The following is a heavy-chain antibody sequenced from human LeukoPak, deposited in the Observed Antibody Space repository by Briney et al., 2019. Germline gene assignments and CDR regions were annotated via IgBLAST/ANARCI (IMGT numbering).Heavy chain of an antibody. CDR1: GGTFSSYA. Sequence: SVKVSCKASGGTFSSYAISWVRQAPGQGLEWMGRIIPIFGTANYAQKFQGRVAITTDESTSTAYMELSSLRSEDTAVYYCAGTSIAASPFDYWGQGTLVTVSS. D-gene: IGHD6-6*01. V-gene: IGHV1-69*05. CDR2: IIPIFGTA. CDR3: AGTSIAASPFDY. J-gene: IGHJ4*02.